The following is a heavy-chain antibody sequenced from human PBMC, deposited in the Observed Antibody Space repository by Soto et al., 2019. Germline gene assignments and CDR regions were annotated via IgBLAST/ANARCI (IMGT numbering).Heavy chain of an antibody. J-gene: IGHJ4*02. CDR2: IYYSGST. V-gene: IGHV4-31*03. D-gene: IGHD3-3*01. CDR3: ATAHGYYDFWSGYYLGPYFDY. CDR1: GGSISSGGYY. Sequence: QVQLQESGPGLVKPSQTLSLTCTVSGGSISSGGYYWSWIRQHPGKGLGWIGYIYYSGSTYYNPSLKSRVTISVDTSKNQFSLKLSSVTAADTAVYYCATAHGYYDFWSGYYLGPYFDYWGQGTLVTVSS.